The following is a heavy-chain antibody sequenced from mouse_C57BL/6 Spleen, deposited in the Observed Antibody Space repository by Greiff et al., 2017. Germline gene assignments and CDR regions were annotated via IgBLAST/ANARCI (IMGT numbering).Heavy chain of an antibody. CDR2: IDPSDSYT. D-gene: IGHD2-1*01. CDR3: ARSRNYYAMDY. Sequence: QVQLQQPGAELVMPGASVTLSCKASGYTFTSYWMHWVKQRPGQVLEWIGEIDPSDSYTNYNQKFKGKSTLTVDKSSSTAYMQLSSLTSEDSAVYYCARSRNYYAMDYGGQGTSGTVSS. V-gene: IGHV1-69*01. J-gene: IGHJ4*01. CDR1: GYTFTSYW.